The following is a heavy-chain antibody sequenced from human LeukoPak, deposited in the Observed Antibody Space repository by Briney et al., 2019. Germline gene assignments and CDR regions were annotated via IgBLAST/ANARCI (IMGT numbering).Heavy chain of an antibody. CDR1: GFTFSSYA. V-gene: IGHV3-30-3*01. CDR3: TRGAGYRTGVDFDY. CDR2: ISYDGSNK. Sequence: PGRSLRLSCAASGFTFSSYAMHWVRQAPGKGLGWVAVISYDGSNKYYADSMKGRFTISRDNSKNTLYLQMNSLRAEDTAVYYCTRGAGYRTGVDFDYWGQGTLVTVSS. D-gene: IGHD3/OR15-3a*01. J-gene: IGHJ4*02.